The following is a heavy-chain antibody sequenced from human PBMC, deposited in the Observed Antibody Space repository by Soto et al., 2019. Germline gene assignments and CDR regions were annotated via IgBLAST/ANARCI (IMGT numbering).Heavy chain of an antibody. J-gene: IGHJ6*02. CDR1: GFTFSSYA. V-gene: IGHV3-30-3*01. D-gene: IGHD2-21*01. Sequence: QVQLVESGGGVVQPGRSLRLSCAASGFTFSSYAMHWVRQAPGKGLEWVAVISYDGSNKYYADSVKGRFTISRDNSKNTLYLQMNSLRAEDTAVYYCARERDWVHYYYYYGMDVWGQGTTVTVSS. CDR2: ISYDGSNK. CDR3: ARERDWVHYYYYYGMDV.